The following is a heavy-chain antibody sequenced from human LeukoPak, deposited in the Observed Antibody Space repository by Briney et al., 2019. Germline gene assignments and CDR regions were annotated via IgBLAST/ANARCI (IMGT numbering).Heavy chain of an antibody. D-gene: IGHD2-2*02. CDR1: GFTFNDYA. CDR3: AKGGYTSAYDY. V-gene: IGHV3-23*01. J-gene: IGHJ4*02. CDR2: IRATDPST. Sequence: GGSLRLSCTASGFTFNDYAMTWVRQAQGKGLEWVSSIRATDPSTYYADSVKGRFTISRDNSKNTLYLQMNSLRDEDTAMYFCAKGGYTSAYDYWGQGTLVTVSS.